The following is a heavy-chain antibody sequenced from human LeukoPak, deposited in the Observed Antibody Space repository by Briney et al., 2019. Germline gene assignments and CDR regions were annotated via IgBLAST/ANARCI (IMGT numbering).Heavy chain of an antibody. CDR1: GGSISNYY. Sequence: SETLSLTCTVSGGSISNYYWSWIRQSPGKGLEWIGYIYYSGSTNYNPSLKSRVTISVDTSKNQFSLKLNSVTAADTAVYYCARESRDGYTTQYFDYWGQGILVTVSS. CDR2: IYYSGST. V-gene: IGHV4-59*01. D-gene: IGHD5-24*01. J-gene: IGHJ4*02. CDR3: ARESRDGYTTQYFDY.